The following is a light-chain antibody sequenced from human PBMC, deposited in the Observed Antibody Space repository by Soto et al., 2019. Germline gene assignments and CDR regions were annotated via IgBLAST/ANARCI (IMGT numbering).Light chain of an antibody. Sequence: QSVLTQPPSASGSPGQSVTISCTGTSGDVGAYNYVSWYQQYPGKAPKLIIYEVTKRPSGVPDRFSGSQSGNTASLTVSGLQVEDEAEYNCLSYAGNHLGDFGTWTKVTV. J-gene: IGLJ1*01. CDR2: EVT. CDR1: SGDVGAYNY. CDR3: LSYAGNHLGD. V-gene: IGLV2-8*01.